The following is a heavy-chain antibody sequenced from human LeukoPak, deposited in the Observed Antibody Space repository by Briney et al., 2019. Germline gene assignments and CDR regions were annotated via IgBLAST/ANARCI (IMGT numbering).Heavy chain of an antibody. J-gene: IGHJ4*02. Sequence: PGGSLRLSRTTSGFTFSSNWMHWVRQAPGKGLVWVSHINTDGTRTTYAGSVKGRFTISRDNAKNTLYLQTNSLRAEDTAVYYCARDSSYSNYVDYWGQGTLVTVSS. CDR3: ARDSSYSNYVDY. CDR1: GFTFSSNW. D-gene: IGHD4-11*01. CDR2: INTDGTRT. V-gene: IGHV3-74*01.